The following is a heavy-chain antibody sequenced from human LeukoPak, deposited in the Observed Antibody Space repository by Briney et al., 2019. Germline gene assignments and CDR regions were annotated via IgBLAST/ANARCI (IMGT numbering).Heavy chain of an antibody. Sequence: GGSLRLACAASGFTFSGSAMHWVRQASGKGLEWVGRIRSKANSYATAYAASVKGRFTISRDDSKNTAYLQMNSLNTEDTAVYCCTNLIAAAGNDAFDIWGQGTMVTVSS. J-gene: IGHJ3*02. D-gene: IGHD6-13*01. CDR2: IRSKANSYAT. V-gene: IGHV3-73*01. CDR1: GFTFSGSA. CDR3: TNLIAAAGNDAFDI.